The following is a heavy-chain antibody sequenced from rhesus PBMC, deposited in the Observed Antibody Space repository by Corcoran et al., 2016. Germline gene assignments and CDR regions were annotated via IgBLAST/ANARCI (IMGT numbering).Heavy chain of an antibody. J-gene: IGHJ5-1*01. CDR3: ARLSSWSRRFDV. V-gene: IGHV4-122*02. CDR1: GGSISSGYSY. CDR2: NTYSGTP. D-gene: IGHD6-13*01. Sequence: QVQLQESGPGLVKPSETLSLTCAVSGGSISSGYSYWSWIRQPPGKGQEGLGYNTYSGTPSYNPSLNSRVTISRDASKNQFSLKLGAVTAADTAVYYCARLSSWSRRFDVWGAGVLVTVSS.